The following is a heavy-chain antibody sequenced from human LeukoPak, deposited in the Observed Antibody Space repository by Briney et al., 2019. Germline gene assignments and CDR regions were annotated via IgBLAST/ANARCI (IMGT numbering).Heavy chain of an antibody. CDR2: INHSGST. Sequence: KASETLSLTRAVYGGSFSGYYWSWIRQPPGKGLEWIGEINHSGSTNYDPSLKSQVSISIDTSKNQFSLRLTSVTAADTAVYYCARQTGSGLFILPGGQGTLVTVSS. J-gene: IGHJ4*02. CDR3: ARQTGSGLFILP. CDR1: GGSFSGYY. D-gene: IGHD3/OR15-3a*01. V-gene: IGHV4-34*01.